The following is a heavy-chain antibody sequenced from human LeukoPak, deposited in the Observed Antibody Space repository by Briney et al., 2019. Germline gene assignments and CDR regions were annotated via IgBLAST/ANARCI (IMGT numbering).Heavy chain of an antibody. J-gene: IGHJ4*02. CDR1: GGSFSGYY. D-gene: IGHD3-16*01. CDR2: INHSGST. V-gene: IGHV4-34*01. Sequence: SETLSLTCAVYGGSFSGYYWSWIRQPSGKGLEWIGEINHSGSTNYNPSLKSRVTISVDTSKNQFSLKLSSVTAADTAVYYCARGGGEYYFDYWGQGTLVTVSS. CDR3: ARGGGEYYFDY.